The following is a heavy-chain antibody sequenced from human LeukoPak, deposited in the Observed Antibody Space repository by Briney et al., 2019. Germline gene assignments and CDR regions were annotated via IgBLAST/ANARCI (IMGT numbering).Heavy chain of an antibody. CDR2: IYHSGST. D-gene: IGHD1-1*01. Sequence: SETLSLTCAVSGYSISSGYYWGWIRQPPGKGLEWIGSIYHSGSTYYNPSLKSRVTISVDTSKNQFSLKLSSVTAADTAVYYCASQRRGYNWSDVAYWGQGTLVTVSS. V-gene: IGHV4-38-2*01. CDR1: GYSISSGYY. CDR3: ASQRRGYNWSDVAY. J-gene: IGHJ4*02.